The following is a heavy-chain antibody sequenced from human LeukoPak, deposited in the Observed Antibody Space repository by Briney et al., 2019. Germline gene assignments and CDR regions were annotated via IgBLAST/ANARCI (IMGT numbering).Heavy chain of an antibody. V-gene: IGHV4-59*01. CDR2: IYYSGST. CDR3: ARVVPGRVRGVINYNDY. J-gene: IGHJ4*02. CDR1: GGSINSYY. Sequence: SETLSLTCTVSGGSINSYYWSWIRQPAGKGLEWIGYIYYSGSTNYNPSLKSRVTISVDTSKNQFSLKLSSVTAADTAVYYCARVVPGRVRGVINYNDYWGQGTLVTVSS. D-gene: IGHD3-10*01.